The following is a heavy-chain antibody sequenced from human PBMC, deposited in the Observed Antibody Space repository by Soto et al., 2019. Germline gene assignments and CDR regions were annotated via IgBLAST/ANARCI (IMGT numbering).Heavy chain of an antibody. CDR3: AHRRRYSEGRMPLNFDY. D-gene: IGHD2-15*01. V-gene: IGHV2-5*02. J-gene: IGHJ4*02. CDR1: GFSLSTSGVG. Sequence: QITLKESGPTLVKPTQTLTLTCTFSGFSLSTSGVGVGWIRQPPGKALEWLALIYWDDDKRYSPSLKSRLTITKDTSKNQVVLTMTNMDPVDTATYYCAHRRRYSEGRMPLNFDYWGQGTLVTVSS. CDR2: IYWDDDK.